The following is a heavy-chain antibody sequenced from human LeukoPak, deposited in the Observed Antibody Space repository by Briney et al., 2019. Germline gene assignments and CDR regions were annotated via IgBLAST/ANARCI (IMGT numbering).Heavy chain of an antibody. CDR1: SGSISSGIYY. Sequence: PSETLSLTCTVSSGSISSGIYYWSWIRQPAGKGLEWIGRIYTSGSTNYNPSLESRVTISVDTSKNQFSLKLSSVTAADTAVYYCARTGSSWMGAFDIWGQGTVVTVSS. CDR3: ARTGSSWMGAFDI. V-gene: IGHV4-61*02. CDR2: IYTSGST. D-gene: IGHD3-10*01. J-gene: IGHJ3*02.